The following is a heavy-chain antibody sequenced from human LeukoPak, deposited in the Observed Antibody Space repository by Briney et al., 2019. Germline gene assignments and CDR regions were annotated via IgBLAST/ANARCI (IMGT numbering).Heavy chain of an antibody. Sequence: SETLSLTCTVSGGSISSYYWSWIRQPPGKGLEWIGYIYYSGSTNYNPSLKSRVTISVDTSKNQFSLKLSSVTAADTAVYYCARGLVVPAATLAYFDYWGQGTLVTVSS. J-gene: IGHJ4*02. CDR1: GGSISSYY. D-gene: IGHD2-2*01. CDR2: IYYSGST. CDR3: ARGLVVPAATLAYFDY. V-gene: IGHV4-59*08.